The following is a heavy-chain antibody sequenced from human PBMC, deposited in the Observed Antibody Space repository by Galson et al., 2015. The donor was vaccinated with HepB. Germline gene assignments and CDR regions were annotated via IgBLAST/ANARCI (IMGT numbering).Heavy chain of an antibody. Sequence: CAIPGDSVSRNSAAWNWIRQSPSRGLEWLGRTYYRSKWYNDYAVSVTSRITINPDTSKNQFSLQLNSVTLEETAVYYCARDRGSYKAGYFDYWGQGTLVTVSS. J-gene: IGHJ4*02. CDR2: TYYRSKWYN. CDR3: ARDRGSYKAGYFDY. V-gene: IGHV6-1*01. CDR1: GDSVSRNSAA. D-gene: IGHD1-26*01.